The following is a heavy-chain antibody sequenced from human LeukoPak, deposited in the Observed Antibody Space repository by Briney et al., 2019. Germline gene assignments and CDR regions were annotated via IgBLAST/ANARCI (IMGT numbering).Heavy chain of an antibody. D-gene: IGHD3-10*01. CDR1: GGSFSGYY. CDR3: ARHRGYYGSGSYFPNTTPRNWFDP. Sequence: SETLSLTCAVYGGSFSGYYWSWIRQPPGKGLEWIGEINHSGSTNYDPSLKSRVTISVDTSKNQFSLKLSSVTAADTAVYYCARHRGYYGSGSYFPNTTPRNWFDPWGQGTLVTVSS. J-gene: IGHJ5*02. CDR2: INHSGST. V-gene: IGHV4-34*01.